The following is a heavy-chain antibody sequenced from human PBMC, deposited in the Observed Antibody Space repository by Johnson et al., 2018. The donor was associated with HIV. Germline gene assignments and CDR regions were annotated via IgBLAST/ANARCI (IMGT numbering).Heavy chain of an antibody. D-gene: IGHD3-9*01. CDR2: IYSGGNT. CDR3: AREEGNYILTRGDAFDI. V-gene: IGHV3-66*01. Sequence: VQLVESGGSVVRPGGSLRLSCAASGFTVSSNYMSWVRQAPGKGLEWVSVIYSGGNTYYTDSVKGRFSISRDNSKNTLFLQMNSLRAEDTAVYYCAREEGNYILTRGDAFDIWGQGTMVTVSS. CDR1: GFTVSSNY. J-gene: IGHJ3*02.